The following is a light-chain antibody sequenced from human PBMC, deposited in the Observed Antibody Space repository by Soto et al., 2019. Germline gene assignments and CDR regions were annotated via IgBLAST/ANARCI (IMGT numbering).Light chain of an antibody. V-gene: IGKV1-5*01. CDR2: DAS. CDR1: QYISNW. Sequence: DIQMTQSPSALSASVGDRVIITCRASQYISNWVAWYQQKPGKAPKLLIYDASTLESGVPSRFTGSSSGTEFTLTISSXQPDDFATYYCQQYNSFSGTFGGGTKVDTK. CDR3: QQYNSFSGT. J-gene: IGKJ4*01.